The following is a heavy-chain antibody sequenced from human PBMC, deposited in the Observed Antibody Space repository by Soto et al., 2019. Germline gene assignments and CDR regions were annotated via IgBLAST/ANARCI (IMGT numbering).Heavy chain of an antibody. Sequence: SETLSLTCAVSGDSISSSNWWSWVRQPPEKGLEWIGEIFHTGSTNYNPSLKSRVTISVDKSKNQFSLNLTSVTAADTAIFYCARIAGTGDFDYWGQGTLVTVSS. CDR2: IFHTGST. CDR3: ARIAGTGDFDY. CDR1: GDSISSSNW. J-gene: IGHJ4*02. V-gene: IGHV4-4*02. D-gene: IGHD6-19*01.